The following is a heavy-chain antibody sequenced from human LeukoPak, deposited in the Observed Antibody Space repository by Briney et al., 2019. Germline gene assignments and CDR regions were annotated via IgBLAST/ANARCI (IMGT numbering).Heavy chain of an antibody. CDR2: IYYSGST. V-gene: IGHV4-31*03. Sequence: SETLSLTCTVSGGSISSGGYYWSWLRQPPGKGLEWIGYIYYSGSTYYNPSLKRRVTISVDTSKNQFSLKLSSVTAADTAVYYCARSYCSSTSCSPYYYYYMDVWGKGTTVTVSS. CDR3: ARSYCSSTSCSPYYYYYMDV. D-gene: IGHD2-2*01. J-gene: IGHJ6*03. CDR1: GGSISSGGYY.